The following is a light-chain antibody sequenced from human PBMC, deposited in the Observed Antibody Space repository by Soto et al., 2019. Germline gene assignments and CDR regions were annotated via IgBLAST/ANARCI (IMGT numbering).Light chain of an antibody. CDR2: ANN. J-gene: IGLJ1*01. CDR1: NSNVGGGYD. Sequence: VLTQPPSVSGPPDQTVTIPCTGSNSNVGGGYDVHWYQQLPGSAPKLPIHANNNRPSGVPDRFSASTSGTSASLAITGLQAEVEGDYYCQSYDSALSARYVFGTGTKVTVL. V-gene: IGLV1-40*01. CDR3: QSYDSALSARYV.